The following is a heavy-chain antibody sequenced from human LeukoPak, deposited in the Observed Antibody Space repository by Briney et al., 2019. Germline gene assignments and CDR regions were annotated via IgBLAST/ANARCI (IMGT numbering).Heavy chain of an antibody. J-gene: IGHJ5*02. V-gene: IGHV4-38-2*02. CDR3: ARDYCSSTSCYINWFDP. CDR1: GYSIISGYY. Sequence: SETLSLTCTVSGYSIISGYYWGWIRQPPGKGLEWIGSIYHSGSTYYNPSLKSRVTISVDTSKNQFSLKLSSVTAADTAVYYCARDYCSSTSCYINWFDPWGQGTLVTVSS. D-gene: IGHD2-2*02. CDR2: IYHSGST.